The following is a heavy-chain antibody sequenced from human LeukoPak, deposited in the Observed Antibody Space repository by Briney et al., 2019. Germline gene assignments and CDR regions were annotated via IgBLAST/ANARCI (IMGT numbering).Heavy chain of an antibody. J-gene: IGHJ4*02. CDR3: AKDIYYDSSGYYNYFDY. CDR1: GFTFDDYA. Sequence: GGSLRLSCAASGFTFDDYAMHWVRQAPGKGLEWVSGISWNSGSIGYADSVKGRFTISRGNAKNSLYLQMNSLRAEDTALYYCAKDIYYDSSGYYNYFDYWGQGTLVTVSS. D-gene: IGHD3-22*01. CDR2: ISWNSGSI. V-gene: IGHV3-9*01.